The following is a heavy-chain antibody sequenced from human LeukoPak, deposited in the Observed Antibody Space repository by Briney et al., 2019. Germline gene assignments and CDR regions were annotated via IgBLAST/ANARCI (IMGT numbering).Heavy chain of an antibody. CDR3: ARERDGYKIDY. J-gene: IGHJ4*02. CDR2: IYHSGST. V-gene: IGHV4-38-2*02. CDR1: GYSISSGYY. Sequence: SETLSLTCTVSGYSISSGYYWGWIRQPPGKGLEWIGSIYHSGSTYHNPSLKSRVTISVDTSKNQFSLKLSSVTAADTAVYYCARERDGYKIDYWGQGTLVTVSS. D-gene: IGHD5-24*01.